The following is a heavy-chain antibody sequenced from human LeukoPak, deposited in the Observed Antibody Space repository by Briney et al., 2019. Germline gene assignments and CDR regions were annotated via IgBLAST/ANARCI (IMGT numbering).Heavy chain of an antibody. D-gene: IGHD3-22*01. J-gene: IGHJ4*02. Sequence: SVTVSCKASGGTFSCYAISWVRQPAGRGIEWVGGTIPTFGTPNHAQKLQGRVTITADEPPSTAYMDLSSLRSQDTAVSYCATPPPDRSGYSYVFDHWGQGTRVTVSS. CDR3: ATPPPDRSGYSYVFDH. CDR1: GGTFSCYA. CDR2: TIPTFGTP. V-gene: IGHV1-69*01.